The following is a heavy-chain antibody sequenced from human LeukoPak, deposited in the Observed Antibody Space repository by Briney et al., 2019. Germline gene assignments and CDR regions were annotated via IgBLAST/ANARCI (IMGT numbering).Heavy chain of an antibody. Sequence: SETLSLTCTVSGGSISSGGYYWSWIRQHPGKGLEWIGYIYYSGSTYYNPSLKSRVTISVDTSKNQFSLKLSSVTAADTAVYYCARSRWLQLSDYWGQGTLVTVSS. CDR2: IYYSGST. CDR3: ARSRWLQLSDY. J-gene: IGHJ4*02. D-gene: IGHD5-24*01. CDR1: GGSISSGGYY. V-gene: IGHV4-31*03.